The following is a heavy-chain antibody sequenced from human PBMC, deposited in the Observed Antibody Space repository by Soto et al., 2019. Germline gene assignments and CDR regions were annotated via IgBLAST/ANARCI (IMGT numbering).Heavy chain of an antibody. Sequence: QVQLVQSGAEVKKPGSSVKVSCKASGGTFSSYAISWVRQAPGQGLEWMGGINPIFGTANYAQKFQGRVTITEDESTSAAYMELSSLRSEDTAVYYCARGGVTIFGVVAEPSYGMDVWGQGTTVTVSS. CDR1: GGTFSSYA. CDR3: ARGGVTIFGVVAEPSYGMDV. CDR2: INPIFGTA. J-gene: IGHJ6*02. V-gene: IGHV1-69*12. D-gene: IGHD3-3*01.